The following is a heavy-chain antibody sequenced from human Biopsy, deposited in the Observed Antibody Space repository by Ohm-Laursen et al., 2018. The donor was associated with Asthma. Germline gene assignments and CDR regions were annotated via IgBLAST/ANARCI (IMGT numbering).Heavy chain of an antibody. CDR3: ANYEVVTAILPMDV. CDR1: GFTFSGYA. J-gene: IGHJ6*02. V-gene: IGHV3-30*18. CDR2: ISYDGGNK. D-gene: IGHD2-21*02. Sequence: FLRLSCAASGFTFSGYALHWVRQAPGRGLEWVAVISYDGGNKYYGDSVKGRFTISRDNSKNTLYLQMNSLRAEDTAVYYCANYEVVTAILPMDVWGQGTTVTVSS.